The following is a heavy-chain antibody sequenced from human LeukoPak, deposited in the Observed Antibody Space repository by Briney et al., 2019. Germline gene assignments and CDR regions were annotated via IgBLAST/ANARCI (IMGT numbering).Heavy chain of an antibody. CDR3: ARGEVGATIWGDY. Sequence: ASVKVSCKASGYTFTGYYMHWVRQAPGQGLEWMGWINPNSGGTNYAQKFQGRVTMTRDTSISTAYMELSRLRSDDTAVYYCARGEVGATIWGDYWGQGTLVTVSS. CDR1: GYTFTGYY. J-gene: IGHJ4*02. D-gene: IGHD1-26*01. V-gene: IGHV1-2*02. CDR2: INPNSGGT.